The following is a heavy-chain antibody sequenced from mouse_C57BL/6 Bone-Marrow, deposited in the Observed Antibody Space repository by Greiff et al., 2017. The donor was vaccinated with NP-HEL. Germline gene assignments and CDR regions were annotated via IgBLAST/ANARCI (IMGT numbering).Heavy chain of an antibody. Sequence: VQLKESGPGLVQPSQSLSITCTVSGFSLTSYGVHWVRQPPGKGLEWLGVIWSGGSTDYNAAFISRLSISKDNSKSQVFFKMNSLQADDTAIYYCAKIYYGSSYWYFDVWGTGTTVTVSS. CDR1: GFSLTSYG. CDR2: IWSGGST. D-gene: IGHD1-1*01. J-gene: IGHJ1*03. CDR3: AKIYYGSSYWYFDV. V-gene: IGHV2-4*01.